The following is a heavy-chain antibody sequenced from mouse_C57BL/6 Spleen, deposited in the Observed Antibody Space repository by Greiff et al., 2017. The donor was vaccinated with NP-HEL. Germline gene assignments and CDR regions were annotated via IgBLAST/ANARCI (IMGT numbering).Heavy chain of an antibody. CDR3: ARDQIYYYGSSYWYFDV. CDR1: GFTFSDYG. J-gene: IGHJ1*03. CDR2: ISSGSSTI. Sequence: EVKVVESGGGLVKPGGSLKLSCAASGFTFSDYGMHWVRQAPEKGLEWVAYISSGSSTIYYADTVKGRFTISRDNAKNTLFLQMTSLRSEDTAMYYCARDQIYYYGSSYWYFDVWGTGTTVTVSS. D-gene: IGHD1-1*01. V-gene: IGHV5-17*01.